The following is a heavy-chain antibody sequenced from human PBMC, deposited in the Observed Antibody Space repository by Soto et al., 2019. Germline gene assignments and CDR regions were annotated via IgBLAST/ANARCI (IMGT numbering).Heavy chain of an antibody. D-gene: IGHD3-10*01. J-gene: IGHJ3*02. CDR2: IYSSGST. CDR1: GFTVSNNY. Sequence: PGGSLRLSCAASGFTVSNNYMTWVRQAPGKGLEWVSFIYSSGSTYYADSVKGRFTISRDNFKNTLYLQMNSLRAEDTAVYYCAIATVGVHAFDIWGQGTMVTVSS. CDR3: AIATVGVHAFDI. V-gene: IGHV3-53*01.